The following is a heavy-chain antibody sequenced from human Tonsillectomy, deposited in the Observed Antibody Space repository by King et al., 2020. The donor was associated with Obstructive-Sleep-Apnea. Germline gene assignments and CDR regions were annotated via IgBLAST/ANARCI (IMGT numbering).Heavy chain of an antibody. D-gene: IGHD3-22*01. V-gene: IGHV4-4*02. CDR1: VGSICSSAR. CDR3: ALGNGSGYNG. CDR2: IFQRWDT. J-gene: IGHJ4*02. Sequence: QLQESLPGLVKPSAALSLTCAVSVGSICSSARWSWVRQPPGKALDGFGEIFQRWDTNYNPTLKSRITRSIDKSKKPLSLKLNSVTAADTAVYYCALGNGSGYNGWGQGTLVTVSS.